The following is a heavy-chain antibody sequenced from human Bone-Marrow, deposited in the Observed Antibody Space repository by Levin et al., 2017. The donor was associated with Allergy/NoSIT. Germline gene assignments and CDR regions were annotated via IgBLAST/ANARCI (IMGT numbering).Heavy chain of an antibody. CDR2: IISKSDGGTT. D-gene: IGHD2-15*01. V-gene: IGHV3-15*01. Sequence: GESLKISCEGSGFTFSDAWMSWVRQAPGEGLEWVGRIISKSDGGTTDYAAPVKGRFTISRDDSRNTVYLQMNSLKTEDTAVYYCTTSPVTYESSGPIDYWGQGNLVSVSP. CDR1: GFTFSDAW. J-gene: IGHJ4*02. CDR3: TTSPVTYESSGPIDY.